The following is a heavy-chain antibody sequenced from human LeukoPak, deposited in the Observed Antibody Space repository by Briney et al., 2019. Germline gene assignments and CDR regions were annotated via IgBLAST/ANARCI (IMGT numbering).Heavy chain of an antibody. Sequence: AASVTVSCTASGYTFTIYAMNWVRQAPGQGHEWMGWINTNTGNPTYAQGFTGRFVFSLDTSVSTAYLQISSLKAEDTAVYYCARGRWIVVVAATPIGFDYWGQGTLVTVSS. CDR2: INTNTGNP. V-gene: IGHV7-4-1*02. CDR1: GYTFTIYA. J-gene: IGHJ4*02. CDR3: ARGRWIVVVAATPIGFDY. D-gene: IGHD2-15*01.